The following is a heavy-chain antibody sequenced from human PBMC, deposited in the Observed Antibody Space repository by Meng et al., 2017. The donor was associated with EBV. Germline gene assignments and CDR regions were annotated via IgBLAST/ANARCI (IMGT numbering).Heavy chain of an antibody. D-gene: IGHD4-17*01. Sequence: GRLVSAGDEVERPWSSVKGSCKPSGAFLRSFAISWVRQAPGQGLEWMGGIIPLFQTTNYAQKFQGRLHIIADESSATTYMELSSLRSEDTAIYYCASAEHYGDYVFEYWGQGTLVTVSS. V-gene: IGHV1-69*01. CDR3: ASAEHYGDYVFEY. CDR1: GAFLRSFA. CDR2: IIPLFQTT. J-gene: IGHJ4*02.